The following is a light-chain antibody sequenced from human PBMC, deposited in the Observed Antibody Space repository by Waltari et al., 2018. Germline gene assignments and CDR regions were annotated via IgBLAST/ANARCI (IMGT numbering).Light chain of an antibody. CDR3: SSYAGSKFWV. V-gene: IGLV2-8*01. CDR2: AVS. J-gene: IGLJ3*02. CDR1: SSDVGRYTY. Sequence: QSALTQPPSASASPGQSVPISCPGPSSDVGRYTYVSGFQQRPGKAPKVMLYAVSKRPSGVPDRFSGSKSGNTASLIVSGLQAEDEADYYCSSYAGSKFWVFGGGTKLTVL.